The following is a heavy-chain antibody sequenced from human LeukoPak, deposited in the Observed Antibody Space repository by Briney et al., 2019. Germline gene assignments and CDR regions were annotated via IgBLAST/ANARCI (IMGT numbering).Heavy chain of an antibody. CDR2: IKEDGSEK. V-gene: IGHV3-7*01. CDR1: GFRFRNHW. CDR3: ARDRGGIGYYMDV. Sequence: GGSLRLSCEASGFRFRNHWMNWVRQAPGKGLEWVANIKEDGSEKYYVDSVKGRFTISRDNARNSLFLQMNSLRAEDTALYYCARDRGGIGYYMDVWGKGTTVTVSS. J-gene: IGHJ6*03. D-gene: IGHD3-16*02.